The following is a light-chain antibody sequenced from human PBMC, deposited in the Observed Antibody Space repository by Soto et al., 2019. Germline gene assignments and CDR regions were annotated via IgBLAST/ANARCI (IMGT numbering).Light chain of an antibody. CDR2: WAS. Sequence: DIVMTQSPDSLAVSLGERATINCKSSQSVLYSSNNKNYLAWYQHKPGQPPKLLIYWASTRESGVPDRFTGSGSGTDFTLPISSLQAEDVAVYYCQQYYSTPFTFGPGTKVDVK. CDR3: QQYYSTPFT. J-gene: IGKJ3*01. V-gene: IGKV4-1*01. CDR1: QSVLYSSNNKNY.